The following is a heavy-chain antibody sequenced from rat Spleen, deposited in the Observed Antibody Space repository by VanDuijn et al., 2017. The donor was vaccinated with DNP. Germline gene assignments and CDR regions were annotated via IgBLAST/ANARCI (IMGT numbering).Heavy chain of an antibody. D-gene: IGHD1-4*01. J-gene: IGHJ1*01. CDR2: INTGSGNT. V-gene: IGHV1-43*01. CDR3: ARRRLPYWYFDF. Sequence: QVQLQQSGAELARPGSSVKTSCEASASTFTTYYVTWIKQTTGQGLEYFGYINTGSGNTNFNEKFKCKATLTVDKSSSTAFMHLGSLTPDDSAVYYCARRRLPYWYFDFWGPGTMVTVSS. CDR1: ASTFTTYY.